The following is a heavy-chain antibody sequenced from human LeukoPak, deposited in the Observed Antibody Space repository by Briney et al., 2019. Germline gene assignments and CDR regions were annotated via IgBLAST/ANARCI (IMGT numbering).Heavy chain of an antibody. D-gene: IGHD5-18*01. V-gene: IGHV1-46*01. CDR3: ARDPSEWIQTSGKTYYRDV. CDR2: INPSGGST. J-gene: IGHJ6*03. Sequence: GASLKVSCKASGYTFTSYYMHCVRQAPGQGLEWMGIINPSGGSTSYARKFQGRVTMTRDTSTSTVYMELSSLRSEDTAVYYCARDPSEWIQTSGKTYYRDVWGKGTTVTISS. CDR1: GYTFTSYY.